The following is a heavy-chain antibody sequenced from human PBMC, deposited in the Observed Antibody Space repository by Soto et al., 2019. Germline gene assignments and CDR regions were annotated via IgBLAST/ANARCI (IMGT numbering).Heavy chain of an antibody. J-gene: IGHJ4*02. CDR2: ISGSGGST. D-gene: IGHD6-19*01. CDR1: GFTFSSYA. Sequence: EVQLLESGGGLVQPGGSLRLSCAASGFTFSSYAMSWVRRAPGKGLEWVSAISGSGGSTYYADSVKGRFTISRDNSKNTLYLQMNSLRAEDTAVYYCAKLPRIAVAGLLFEYWGQGTLVTVSS. V-gene: IGHV3-23*01. CDR3: AKLPRIAVAGLLFEY.